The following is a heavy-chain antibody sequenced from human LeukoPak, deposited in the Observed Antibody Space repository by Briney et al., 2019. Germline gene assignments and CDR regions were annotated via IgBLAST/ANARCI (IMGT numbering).Heavy chain of an antibody. J-gene: IGHJ4*02. Sequence: PSETLSLTCAASGGSISSGDYSWSWIRQPPGSGLEWIGYIWHSGHTNYNPSLRSRVTISLARSNSQFSLRLSSVTAADTAVYYCARARESMATAGCYFDYWGQGTLVTVSS. D-gene: IGHD6-13*01. CDR1: GGSISSGDYS. CDR3: ARARESMATAGCYFDY. CDR2: IWHSGHT. V-gene: IGHV4-30-2*01.